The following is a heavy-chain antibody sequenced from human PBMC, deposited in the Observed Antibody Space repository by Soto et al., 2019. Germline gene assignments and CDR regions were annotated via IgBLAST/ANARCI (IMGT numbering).Heavy chain of an antibody. CDR2: IYHSGST. V-gene: IGHV4-4*02. J-gene: IGHJ5*02. Sequence: SETLSLTCAVSGGSISSSNWWSWVRQPPGKGLEWIGEIYHSGSTNYNPSLKSRVTISVDKSKNQFSLKLSSVTAADTAVYYCARGIAAAGNPDWFDPWGQGTLVTVSS. CDR3: ARGIAAAGNPDWFDP. CDR1: GGSISSSNW. D-gene: IGHD6-13*01.